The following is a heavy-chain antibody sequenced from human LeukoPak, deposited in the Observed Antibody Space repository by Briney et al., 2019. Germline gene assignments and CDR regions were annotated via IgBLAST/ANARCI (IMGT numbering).Heavy chain of an antibody. CDR1: GFTVSSNY. J-gene: IGHJ3*01. D-gene: IGHD2-21*02. V-gene: IGHV3-66*02. Sequence: PGGSLRLSCAASGFTVSSNYMSWVRQAPGKGLEWVSVIYSGGSTYYADSVKGRFTISRDNSKNTRYLQMNSLRAEDKAVYYCARGADSYCGGDCYIDAFDLWGQGTMVTVSS. CDR2: IYSGGST. CDR3: ARGADSYCGGDCYIDAFDL.